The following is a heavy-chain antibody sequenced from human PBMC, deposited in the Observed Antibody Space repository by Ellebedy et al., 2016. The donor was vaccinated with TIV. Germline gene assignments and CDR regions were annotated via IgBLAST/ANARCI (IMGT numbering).Heavy chain of an antibody. J-gene: IGHJ6*02. V-gene: IGHV4-4*07. D-gene: IGHD6-19*01. CDR3: ARERGIAVAGTAGMDV. Sequence: SETLSLTCTVSGGSISSYYWSWIRQPAGKGLEWIGRIYTSGSTNYNPSLKSRVTMSVDTSKNQSSLKLSSVTAADTAVYYCARERGIAVAGTAGMDVWGQGTTVTVSS. CDR2: IYTSGST. CDR1: GGSISSYY.